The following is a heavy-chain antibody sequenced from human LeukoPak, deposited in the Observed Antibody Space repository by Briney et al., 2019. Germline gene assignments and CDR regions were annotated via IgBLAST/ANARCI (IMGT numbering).Heavy chain of an antibody. V-gene: IGHV3-23*01. CDR2: ISGSGGNT. CDR3: VRGMSATSGYLELEY. Sequence: GGSLRLSCAASGFTFSSYAMSWVRQSPGKGLEWVSAISGSGGNTYSADSVKGRCTISRDNSLQTLFLHMNSLRAEDTAVYYCVRGMSATSGYLELEYWGQGALVTVST. D-gene: IGHD3-22*01. J-gene: IGHJ4*02. CDR1: GFTFSSYA.